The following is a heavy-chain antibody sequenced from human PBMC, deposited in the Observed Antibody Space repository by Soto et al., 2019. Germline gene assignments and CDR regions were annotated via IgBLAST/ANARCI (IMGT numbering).Heavy chain of an antibody. D-gene: IGHD2-15*01. Sequence: EVQLVESGGGLVQPGGSLKLSCAASGFTFSGSAMHWVRQASGKGLEWVGRIRSKANSYATEYAASVKGRFTISRDDSKNTAYLQMNSLKTEDTAVYYCTRHACSGGSCWGQGTLVTVSS. J-gene: IGHJ4*02. CDR1: GFTFSGSA. CDR3: TRHACSGGSC. V-gene: IGHV3-73*01. CDR2: IRSKANSYAT.